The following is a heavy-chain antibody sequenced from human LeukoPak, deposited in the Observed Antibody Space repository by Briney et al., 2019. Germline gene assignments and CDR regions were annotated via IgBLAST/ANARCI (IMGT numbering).Heavy chain of an antibody. V-gene: IGHV3-21*01. CDR3: ARGKGTAMVMGGYYFDY. Sequence: PGGSLRLSCAASGFTFSTYNMNWVRQAPGKGLEWVSSISGSSSYIYYADSVKGRFSISRDNAKNSLYLQMNSLRAEDTAVYYCARGKGTAMVMGGYYFDYWGQGTLVTVSS. D-gene: IGHD5-18*01. CDR1: GFTFSTYN. CDR2: ISGSSSYI. J-gene: IGHJ4*02.